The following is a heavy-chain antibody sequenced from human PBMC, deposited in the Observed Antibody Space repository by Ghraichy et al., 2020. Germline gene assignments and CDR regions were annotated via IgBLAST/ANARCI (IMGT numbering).Heavy chain of an antibody. V-gene: IGHV4-39*01. D-gene: IGHD3-3*02. CDR3: ARHSHFWHSDYYYGMDV. J-gene: IGHJ6*02. CDR2: ICYCCTT. Sequence: SETLSLTCTVSDLPNRSLSYHWPRIPQPPGQALHWIACICYCCTTYYHPSLQSRLTISLYTSKTQFSLTLSSATAAAPALYYCARHSHFWHSDYYYGMDVWGQATPVPVSS. CDR1: DLPNRSLSYH.